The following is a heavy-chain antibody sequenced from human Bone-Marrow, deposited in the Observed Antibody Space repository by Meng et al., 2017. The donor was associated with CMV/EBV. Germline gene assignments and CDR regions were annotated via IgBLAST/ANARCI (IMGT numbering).Heavy chain of an antibody. Sequence: ASVKVSCKASGYTHTGYYIHWVRQAPGQGLEWMGWINPNSGGTNSAQKCQGRVTMTRDTSISTAYMELSRLTSDDTAVYYCARRGLAVLAYYGMDVWGQGTMVTVSS. CDR3: ARRGLAVLAYYGMDV. CDR2: INPNSGGT. D-gene: IGHD6-19*01. CDR1: GYTHTGYY. V-gene: IGHV1-2*02. J-gene: IGHJ6*02.